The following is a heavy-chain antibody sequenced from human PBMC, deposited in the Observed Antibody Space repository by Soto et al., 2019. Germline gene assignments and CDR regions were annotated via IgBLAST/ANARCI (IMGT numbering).Heavy chain of an antibody. Sequence: GGSLRLSCAASGFTFSSYWMHWVRQGPGKGLVWVSRINSDGSSTSYADSVKGRFTISRDNAKNTLYLQMNSLRAEDTAVYYCARVPPPGIAAAGTQAEFDYWGQGTLVTVSS. J-gene: IGHJ4*02. CDR1: GFTFSSYW. CDR2: INSDGSST. V-gene: IGHV3-74*01. CDR3: ARVPPPGIAAAGTQAEFDY. D-gene: IGHD6-13*01.